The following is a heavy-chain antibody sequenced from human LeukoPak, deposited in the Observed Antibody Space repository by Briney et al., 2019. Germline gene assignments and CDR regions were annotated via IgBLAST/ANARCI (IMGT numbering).Heavy chain of an antibody. V-gene: IGHV4-39*01. CDR2: IYCGST. CDR1: GGSISSSSYY. D-gene: IGHD1-26*01. J-gene: IGHJ4*02. CDR3: ARNASDSGTSYFDY. Sequence: SETLSLTCTVSGGSISSSSYYWGWIRQPPGKGLEWIGSIYCGSTSYNPSLKSRVTISVDTSKNQSSLKLGSVTAADTAVYYCARNASDSGTSYFDYWGQGTLVTVSS.